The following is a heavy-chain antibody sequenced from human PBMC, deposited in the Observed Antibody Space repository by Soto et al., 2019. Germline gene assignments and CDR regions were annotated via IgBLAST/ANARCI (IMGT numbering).Heavy chain of an antibody. CDR2: IIPMLGMS. D-gene: IGHD3-10*01. J-gene: IGHJ4*02. Sequence: QVQLVQSGAEVKKPGSSVRVSCKASAGTFSSYTINWVRQAPGQGLEWMGRIIPMLGMSNYALRFQGRVTSTADKSTTIAYREMSSLRSDDTAVYYCATIYGSGSRAFDHWGQGTLVTVSS. CDR3: ATIYGSGSRAFDH. CDR1: AGTFSSYT. V-gene: IGHV1-69*02.